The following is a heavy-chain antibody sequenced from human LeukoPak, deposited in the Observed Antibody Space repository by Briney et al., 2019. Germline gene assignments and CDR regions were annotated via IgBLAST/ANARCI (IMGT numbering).Heavy chain of an antibody. J-gene: IGHJ4*02. CDR3: TKDAGYASDY. D-gene: IGHD2-15*01. CDR2: IYSDSSRT. CDR1: GFSFSTTW. V-gene: IGHV3-74*01. Sequence: PGGSLRLSCAASGFSFSTTWMHWVRQAPGKGLEWVALIYSDSSRTTYAASVQGRFPISRDNAKKTVYLKMSSLRVEDTAVYFCTKDAGYASDYWGQGILVPVSS.